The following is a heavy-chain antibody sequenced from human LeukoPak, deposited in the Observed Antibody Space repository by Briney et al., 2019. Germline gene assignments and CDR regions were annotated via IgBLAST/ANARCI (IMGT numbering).Heavy chain of an antibody. J-gene: IGHJ3*02. CDR3: ARRRGIAAAGTSAFDI. D-gene: IGHD6-13*01. Sequence: GGSLRLSCAASGFTFSSYSMNWVRQAPGKGLEWVSSISSSSSYIYYADSVKGRFTISRDNAKNSLYLQMNSLRAEGTAVYYCARRRGIAAAGTSAFDIWGQGTMVTVSS. CDR2: ISSSSSYI. V-gene: IGHV3-21*01. CDR1: GFTFSSYS.